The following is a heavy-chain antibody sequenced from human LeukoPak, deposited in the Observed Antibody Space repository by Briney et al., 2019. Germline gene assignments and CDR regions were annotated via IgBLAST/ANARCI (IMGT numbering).Heavy chain of an antibody. CDR1: GFSFSRFA. Sequence: AGSLRLSCVASGFSFSRFAMSWVRRAPGKGLQWVSGLTPGGQSTYYIDSVKGHFVISRDNSINTLYLSIDTLTAEDTAIYYCAKGGDSPPSDYYNMYVWGQGTTVIVSS. CDR2: LTPGGQST. D-gene: IGHD2-21*02. J-gene: IGHJ6*03. V-gene: IGHV3-23*01. CDR3: AKGGDSPPSDYYNMYV.